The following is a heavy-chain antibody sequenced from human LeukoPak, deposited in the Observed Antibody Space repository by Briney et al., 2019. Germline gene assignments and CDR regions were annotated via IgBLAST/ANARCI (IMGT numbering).Heavy chain of an antibody. CDR2: IRSKAYGGTT. CDR1: GFIFSNYA. V-gene: IGHV3-49*04. CDR3: TTVTYYYDSSGPDY. J-gene: IGHJ4*02. D-gene: IGHD3-22*01. Sequence: PGGSLRLSCAASGFIFSNYAMTWVRHAPGKGREWVGFIRSKAYGGTTEYAASVKGRFTISRDDSKSIAYLQMNSLKTEDTAVYYCTTVTYYYDSSGPDYWGQGTLVTVSS.